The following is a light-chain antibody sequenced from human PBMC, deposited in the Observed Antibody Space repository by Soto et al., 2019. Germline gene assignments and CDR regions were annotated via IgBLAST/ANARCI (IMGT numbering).Light chain of an antibody. CDR1: SSDVGGYNY. Sequence: QSALTQPASVSGSPGQSITISCTGTSSDVGGYNYVSWYQQHPGKAPKLIIYEVSNRPSGVSNRSSGSKSDNTASLTISGHQSEDEADYYCNSYTSKSTGVFGTGTKLTVL. CDR3: NSYTSKSTGV. J-gene: IGLJ1*01. V-gene: IGLV2-14*01. CDR2: EVS.